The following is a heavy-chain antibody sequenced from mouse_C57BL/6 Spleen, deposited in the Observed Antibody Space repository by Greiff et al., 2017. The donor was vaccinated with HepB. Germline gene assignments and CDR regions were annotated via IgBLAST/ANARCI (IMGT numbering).Heavy chain of an antibody. J-gene: IGHJ4*01. D-gene: IGHD6-1*01. CDR2: IYPGDGDT. CDR1: GYAFSSYW. CDR3: ARETSCYYAMDY. Sequence: QVQLKESGAELVKPGASVKISCKASGYAFSSYWMNWVKQRPGKGLEWIGQIYPGDGDTNYNGKFKGKATLTADKSSSTAYMQLSSLTSEDSAVYFCARETSCYYAMDYWGQGTSVTVSS. V-gene: IGHV1-80*01.